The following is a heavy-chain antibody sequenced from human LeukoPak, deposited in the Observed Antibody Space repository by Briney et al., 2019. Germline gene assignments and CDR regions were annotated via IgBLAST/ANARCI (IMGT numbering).Heavy chain of an antibody. CDR2: ISYDGSNK. Sequence: GGSLILSCAASGFTFSSYGMHWVRQAPGKGLEWVAVISYDGSNKYYADSVKGRFTISRDNSKNTLYLQMNSLRAEDTAVYYCAKDRYCSGGSCYRPGDYWGQGTLVTVSS. CDR3: AKDRYCSGGSCYRPGDY. J-gene: IGHJ4*02. D-gene: IGHD2-15*01. V-gene: IGHV3-30*18. CDR1: GFTFSSYG.